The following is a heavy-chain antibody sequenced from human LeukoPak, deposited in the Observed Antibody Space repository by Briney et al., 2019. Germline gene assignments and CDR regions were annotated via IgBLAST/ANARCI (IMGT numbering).Heavy chain of an antibody. Sequence: SETLALTCTVSGGSISSYYWSWIRQPPGKGLEWIGSIYYSGSTYYNPSLKSRVTISVDTSKNQFSLKLSSVTAADTAVYYCAREPSLWFGELFSGYYYYYYMDVWGKGTTVTVSS. CDR3: AREPSLWFGELFSGYYYYYYMDV. J-gene: IGHJ6*03. V-gene: IGHV4-39*07. D-gene: IGHD3-10*01. CDR1: GGSISSYY. CDR2: IYYSGST.